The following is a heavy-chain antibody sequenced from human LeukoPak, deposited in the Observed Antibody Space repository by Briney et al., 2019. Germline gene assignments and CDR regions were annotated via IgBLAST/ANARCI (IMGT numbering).Heavy chain of an antibody. D-gene: IGHD1/OR15-1a*01. Sequence: GGSLRLSCAASGFTFSSFWMTWVRQAPGKGLEWVASMKEDGSFIYYVDSVNALFTISRDNSNNSLYLQISSLRTEDTAVYYCSRDPARTFDYWGQGTLFTVSS. V-gene: IGHV3-7*01. J-gene: IGHJ4*02. CDR1: GFTFSSFW. CDR3: SRDPARTFDY. CDR2: MKEDGSFI.